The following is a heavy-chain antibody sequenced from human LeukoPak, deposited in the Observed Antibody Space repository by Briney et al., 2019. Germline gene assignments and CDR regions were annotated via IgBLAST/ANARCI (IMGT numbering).Heavy chain of an antibody. CDR2: LSSGGTT. CDR1: GFTVSSNY. J-gene: IGHJ3*01. Sequence: PGGSLRLSWAASGFTVSSNYMSWVRQAPGKGLEWVSVLSSGGTTYYADSVKGRFTISRDTSKNTLYLQMNSLRAEDTAIYYCARGGDIVGATRSAFDFWGQGTMVTVSS. V-gene: IGHV3-53*01. CDR3: ARGGDIVGATRSAFDF. D-gene: IGHD1-26*01.